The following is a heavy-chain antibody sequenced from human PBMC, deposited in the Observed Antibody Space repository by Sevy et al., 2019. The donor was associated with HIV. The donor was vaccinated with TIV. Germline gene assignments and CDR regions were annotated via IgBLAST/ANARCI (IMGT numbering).Heavy chain of an antibody. Sequence: GGSLRLSCAASGFTFSSYAMSWVRQVPGKGLEWVSAISGSGGSTYYADSVKGRFTISRDNSKNTLYLLMNSLRAEDTAVYYCAKDRGEYQLLYAYFQHWGQGTLVTVSS. CDR3: AKDRGEYQLLYAYFQH. CDR2: ISGSGGST. CDR1: GFTFSSYA. V-gene: IGHV3-23*01. J-gene: IGHJ1*01. D-gene: IGHD2-2*02.